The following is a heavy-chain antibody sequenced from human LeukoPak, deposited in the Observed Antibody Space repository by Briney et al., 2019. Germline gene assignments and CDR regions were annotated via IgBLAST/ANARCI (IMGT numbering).Heavy chain of an antibody. D-gene: IGHD3-22*01. Sequence: GGSLRLSCAASGFTFSSYAMSWVRQAPGKGLEWVATIKTDGSQKYYVDSVKGRFSISRDNAKNSLYLQMNSLRAEDTAVYYCASSSHLAPMIVVVDAFDIGGQGTMVTVSS. CDR3: ASSSHLAPMIVVVDAFDI. CDR2: IKTDGSQK. J-gene: IGHJ3*02. V-gene: IGHV3-7*01. CDR1: GFTFSSYA.